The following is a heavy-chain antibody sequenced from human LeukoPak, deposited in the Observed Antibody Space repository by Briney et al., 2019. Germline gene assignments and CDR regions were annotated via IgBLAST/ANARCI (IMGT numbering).Heavy chain of an antibody. CDR3: ARGTGLRRYYFDY. CDR1: GGSISSSNW. V-gene: IGHV4-4*02. CDR2: VFHSGST. Sequence: SGTLSLTCAVSGGSISSSNWWSWVRQPPGKGLEWIGEVFHSGSTNYNPSLKSRVTISVDKSKSQFSLKLSSVTAADTAVYYCARGTGLRRYYFDYWGQGTLVTVSS. D-gene: IGHD4-23*01. J-gene: IGHJ4*02.